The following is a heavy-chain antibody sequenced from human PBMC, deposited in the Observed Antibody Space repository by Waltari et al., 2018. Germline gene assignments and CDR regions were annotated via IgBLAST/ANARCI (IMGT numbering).Heavy chain of an antibody. Sequence: QVQLVQSGAAVKKPGSSVKVSCKASGGTFSSYAISWLRPAPGQGLEWMGGIIPIFGTANYAQKFQGRVTITADESTSTAYMELSSLRSEDTAVYYCARALQPNYDILTGYYVWGQGTLVTVSS. J-gene: IGHJ4*02. D-gene: IGHD3-9*01. V-gene: IGHV1-69*01. CDR1: GGTFSSYA. CDR2: IIPIFGTA. CDR3: ARALQPNYDILTGYYV.